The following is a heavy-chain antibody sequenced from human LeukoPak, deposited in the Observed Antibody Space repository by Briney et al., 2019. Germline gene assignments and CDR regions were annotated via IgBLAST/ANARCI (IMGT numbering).Heavy chain of an antibody. Sequence: GGSLRLSCAASGFTFSSYGMHRVRQTPGKGLEWVAVIWYDGSNKYYADSVKGRFTISRDNSKNTLYLQMNSLRAEDTAVYYCARDKSMTTVTPLGYWGQGTLVTVSS. CDR2: IWYDGSNK. D-gene: IGHD4-17*01. CDR3: ARDKSMTTVTPLGY. J-gene: IGHJ4*02. V-gene: IGHV3-33*01. CDR1: GFTFSSYG.